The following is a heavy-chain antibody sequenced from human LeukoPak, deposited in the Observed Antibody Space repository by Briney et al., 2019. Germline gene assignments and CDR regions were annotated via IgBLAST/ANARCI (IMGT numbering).Heavy chain of an antibody. V-gene: IGHV4-34*01. CDR1: GGSISSYY. Sequence: PSETLSLTCTVSGGSISSYYWSWIRQPPGKGLEWIGEINHSGSTNYNPSLKSRVTISVDTSKNQFSLKLSSVTAADTAVYYCARRFWRYLMANDAFDIWGQGTMVTVSS. J-gene: IGHJ3*02. CDR3: ARRFWRYLMANDAFDI. D-gene: IGHD1-1*01. CDR2: INHSGST.